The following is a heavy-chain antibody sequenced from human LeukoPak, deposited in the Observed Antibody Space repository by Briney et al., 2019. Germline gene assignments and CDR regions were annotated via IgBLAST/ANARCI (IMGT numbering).Heavy chain of an antibody. J-gene: IGHJ4*02. CDR1: GFAFSSQA. CDR2: ISDSGSIT. Sequence: GGSLRLSCAASGFAFSSQAMGWVRQAPGKGLEWVSVISDSGSITYYAGSVKGRFTISRDNSKNTLFLQMNSLRAEDTAVYYCAKDARRTSGWHFFDYWGQGTLVTVSS. CDR3: AKDARRTSGWHFFDY. D-gene: IGHD6-19*01. V-gene: IGHV3-23*01.